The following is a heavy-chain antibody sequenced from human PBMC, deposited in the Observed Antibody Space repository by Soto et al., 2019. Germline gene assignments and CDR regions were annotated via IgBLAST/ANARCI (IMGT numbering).Heavy chain of an antibody. J-gene: IGHJ4*02. CDR1: GFTFSSYG. D-gene: IGHD3-10*01. CDR2: IWYDGSNK. Sequence: QVQLVESGGGVVQPGRSLRLSCAASGFTFSSYGMHWVRQAPGKGLEWVAVIWYDGSNKYYADSVKGRFTISRDNSKNTLYLQMNSLRAEDTAVYYCAREFGGVVDYWGQGTLVTVSS. V-gene: IGHV3-33*01. CDR3: AREFGGVVDY.